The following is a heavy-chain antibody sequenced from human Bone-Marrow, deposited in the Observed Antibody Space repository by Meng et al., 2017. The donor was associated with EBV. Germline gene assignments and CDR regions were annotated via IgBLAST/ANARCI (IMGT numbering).Heavy chain of an antibody. J-gene: IGHJ4*02. CDR3: ARAQSDDSDGYYAYYFDY. V-gene: IGHV4-4*02. Sequence: GQLQEPGPGLVKPSGTLYLTCDVSGGSISSNNYWSWVRQSPGKGLQWIAEIYHSGTTNYHWSLKSRVTISLDESKNQLSLKLTSVTAADTAVYFCARAQSDDSDGYYAYYFDYWGQGTLVTVSS. CDR2: IYHSGTT. D-gene: IGHD3-22*01. CDR1: GGSISSNNY.